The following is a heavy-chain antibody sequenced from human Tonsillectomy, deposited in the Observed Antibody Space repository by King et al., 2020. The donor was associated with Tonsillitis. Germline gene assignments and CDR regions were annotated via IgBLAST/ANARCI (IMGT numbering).Heavy chain of an antibody. J-gene: IGHJ4*02. V-gene: IGHV3-23*04. D-gene: IGHD3-22*01. CDR1: GFTFSSSA. CDR3: ARGGVITMTGLDFDY. CDR2: ISASGGSR. Sequence: VQLVESGGGLVQPGGSLRLSCAASGFTFSSSAMSWVRQAPGKGLEWVSSISASGGSRYHADSLKGRFTISRDNSKNTLYLQMNTLRAEDSALYYCARGGVITMTGLDFDYWGQGTLVTVSS.